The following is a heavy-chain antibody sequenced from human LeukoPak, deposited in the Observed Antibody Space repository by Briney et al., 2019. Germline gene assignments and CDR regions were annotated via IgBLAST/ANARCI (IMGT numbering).Heavy chain of an antibody. Sequence: ASVKVSCKASGYTFTSYDIDWVRQATGQGLEWMGWMNPNSGNTGYAQKFQGRVTMTRDTSIRTAYMELSSLTSEDTAEYYCARGRVFCSGDICHSGPHFDFWGQGTLVTVSS. J-gene: IGHJ4*02. CDR3: ARGRVFCSGDICHSGPHFDF. D-gene: IGHD2-15*01. CDR2: MNPNSGNT. V-gene: IGHV1-8*01. CDR1: GYTFTSYD.